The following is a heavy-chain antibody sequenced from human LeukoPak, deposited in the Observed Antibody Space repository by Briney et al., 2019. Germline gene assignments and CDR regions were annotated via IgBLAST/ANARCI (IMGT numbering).Heavy chain of an antibody. CDR1: AFIFTNYG. Sequence: GGSLRLSCAAPAFIFTNYGIHSVRQAPGKGLEWVAFIRYDGTKEYFVDSVEGRFTISRDNSKNTVYLQMNSLRVEYTAVYHCSTLMGDGSQMTNWWYFDLWGRGTLVTVSS. CDR3: STLMGDGSQMTNWWYFDL. CDR2: IRYDGTKE. J-gene: IGHJ2*01. D-gene: IGHD5-24*01. V-gene: IGHV3-30*02.